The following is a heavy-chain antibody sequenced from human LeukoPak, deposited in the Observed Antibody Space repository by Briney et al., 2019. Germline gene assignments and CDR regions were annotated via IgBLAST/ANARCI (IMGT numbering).Heavy chain of an antibody. CDR2: IYYSGST. Sequence: PSEPLSLTGTVSVGPISSSSYYWGWIRQPPGKGREWIGSIYYSGSTYYNPSLKSRVTISVDTSKNQFSLKLSSVTAADTAVYYCARAFIEVAGLAFDIWGQGTMVTVSS. D-gene: IGHD6-19*01. J-gene: IGHJ3*02. V-gene: IGHV4-39*07. CDR3: ARAFIEVAGLAFDI. CDR1: VGPISSSSYY.